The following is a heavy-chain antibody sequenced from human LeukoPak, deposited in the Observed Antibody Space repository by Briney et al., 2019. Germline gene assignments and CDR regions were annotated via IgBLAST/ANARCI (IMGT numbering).Heavy chain of an antibody. CDR1: GYTFTGYY. V-gene: IGHV1-2*06. CDR3: AGDPRSMIVVAAGNFDY. D-gene: IGHD3-22*01. Sequence: ASVKVSCKASGYTFTGYYMHWVRQAPGQGLEWMGRINPNSGGTNYAQKFQGRVTMTRDTSISTAYMELSRLRSDDTAVYYCAGDPRSMIVVAAGNFDYWGQGTLATVSS. J-gene: IGHJ4*02. CDR2: INPNSGGT.